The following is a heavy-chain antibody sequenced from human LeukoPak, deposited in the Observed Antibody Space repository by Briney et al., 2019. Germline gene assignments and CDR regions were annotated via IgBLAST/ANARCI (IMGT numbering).Heavy chain of an antibody. J-gene: IGHJ4*02. D-gene: IGHD6-19*01. CDR2: FSYGGNT. V-gene: IGHV4-39*01. CDR3: ARHVHSGWYWVY. Sequence: PSETLSLTCTVSGDSISSSTYYWAWIRQPPGKGLEWIGSFSYGGNTYYKSSLKSRLTISVDTSKNQFSLKLSSVTAADTSVYYCARHVHSGWYWVYRGQGTLVTVSS. CDR1: GDSISSSTYY.